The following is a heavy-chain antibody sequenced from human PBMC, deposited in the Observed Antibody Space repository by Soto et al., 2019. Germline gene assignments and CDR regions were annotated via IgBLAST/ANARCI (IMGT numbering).Heavy chain of an antibody. J-gene: IGHJ6*02. CDR3: ARVIYYDSTPTAAV. CDR1: GGSVSSGSYY. D-gene: IGHD3-22*01. CDR2: IYYSGST. V-gene: IGHV4-61*01. Sequence: SETLSLSCTVSGGSVSSGSYYWSWIRQPPGKGLEWIGYIYYSGSTNYNPSLKSRVTISVDTSKNQFSLKLSSVTAADTAVYYCARVIYYDSTPTAAVWGQETTVTVSS.